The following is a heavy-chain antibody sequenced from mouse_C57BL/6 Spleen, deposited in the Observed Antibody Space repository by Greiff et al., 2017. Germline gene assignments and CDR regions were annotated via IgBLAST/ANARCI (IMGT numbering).Heavy chain of an antibody. Sequence: EVQLQESGPGLVKPSQSLSLTCSVTGYSITSGYYWNWIRQFPGNKLEWMGYISYDGSNNYNPSLKNRISITRDTSKNQFFLKLNSVTTEDTATYYCARGDDGYRRAMDYWGQGTSVTVSS. CDR3: ARGDDGYRRAMDY. D-gene: IGHD2-3*01. CDR2: ISYDGSN. J-gene: IGHJ4*01. V-gene: IGHV3-6*01. CDR1: GYSITSGYY.